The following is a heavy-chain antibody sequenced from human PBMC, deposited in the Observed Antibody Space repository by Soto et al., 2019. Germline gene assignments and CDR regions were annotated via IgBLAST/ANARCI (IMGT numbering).Heavy chain of an antibody. D-gene: IGHD2-21*02. V-gene: IGHV4-4*02. CDR2: VYHTGDT. CDR3: AREIVTAGGNNYFDP. Sequence: PSETLSLTCGVSGGTVDSSHWWSWVRQSPSGGLEWMGNVYHTGDTNINPSLQNRVTFSVDKSNNQFSLRLTSLTAADTAVYFCAREIVTAGGNNYFDPWGPGTLVTVSS. CDR1: GGTVDSSHW. J-gene: IGHJ5*02.